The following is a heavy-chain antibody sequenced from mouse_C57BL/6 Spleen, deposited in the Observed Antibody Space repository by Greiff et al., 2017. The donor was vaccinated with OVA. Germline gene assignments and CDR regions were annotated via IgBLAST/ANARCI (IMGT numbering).Heavy chain of an antibody. Sequence: DVMLVESGGGLVKPGGSLKLSCAASGFTFSDYGMHWVRQAPEKGLEWVAYISSGSSTIYYADTVKGRFTISRDNAKNTLFLQMTSLRSEDTAMYYCARRDYGSSYYFDVWGTGTTVTVSS. CDR1: GFTFSDYG. J-gene: IGHJ1*03. V-gene: IGHV5-17*01. CDR3: ARRDYGSSYYFDV. D-gene: IGHD1-1*01. CDR2: ISSGSSTI.